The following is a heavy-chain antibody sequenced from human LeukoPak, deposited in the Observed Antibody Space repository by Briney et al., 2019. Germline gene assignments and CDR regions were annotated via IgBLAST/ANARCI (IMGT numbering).Heavy chain of an antibody. CDR2: IYYSGST. CDR3: ARTSCTNGVCYTPYYFDY. Sequence: PSETLSLTCTVSGGSISSYYWSWIRQPAGKGLEWIGYIYYSGSTNYNPSLKSRVTISVDTSKNQFSLKLSSVTAADTAVYYCARTSCTNGVCYTPYYFDYWGQGTLVTVSS. D-gene: IGHD2-8*01. CDR1: GGSISSYY. J-gene: IGHJ4*02. V-gene: IGHV4-59*01.